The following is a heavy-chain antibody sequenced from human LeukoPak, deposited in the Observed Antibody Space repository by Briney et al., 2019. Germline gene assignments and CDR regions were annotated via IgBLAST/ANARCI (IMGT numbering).Heavy chain of an antibody. CDR1: GYTFTGYY. V-gene: IGHV1-2*06. CDR2: INPNSGGT. CDR3: ARDWYFYDSSGYYFFDY. Sequence: ASVKVSCKASGYTFTGYYIHWVRQAPGQGLEWMGRINPNSGGTNYAQKFQGRVTMTRDTSISTAYMELSRLRSDDTAVYYCARDWYFYDSSGYYFFDYWGQGTLVTVPS. J-gene: IGHJ4*02. D-gene: IGHD3-22*01.